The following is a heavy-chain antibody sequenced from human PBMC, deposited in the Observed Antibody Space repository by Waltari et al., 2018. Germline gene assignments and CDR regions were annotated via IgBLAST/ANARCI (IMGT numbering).Heavy chain of an antibody. V-gene: IGHV1-8*03. J-gene: IGHJ4*02. Sequence: AQLVQSGAGVKKPGASVKFSCKPSGYTFPSYDTNWARQATGQGLEWMGWMNPNSGNTGYAQKFQGRVTSTRNTSLSPAYVALSSLRSEDTAVYYCARGQKSGGVFDYWGQGTLVTVSS. D-gene: IGHD2-8*02. CDR3: ARGQKSGGVFDY. CDR1: GYTFPSYD. CDR2: MNPNSGNT.